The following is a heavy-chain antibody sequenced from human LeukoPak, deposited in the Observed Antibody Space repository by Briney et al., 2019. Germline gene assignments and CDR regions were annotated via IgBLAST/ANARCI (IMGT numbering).Heavy chain of an antibody. D-gene: IGHD5-18*01. CDR3: AAEMDTAMALDY. Sequence: ASVKVSCKASGFTFTSSAVQWVRQARGQRLEWIGWIVVGSGNTNYAQKFQERVTITRDMSTSTAYMEPSSLRSEDTAVYYCAAEMDTAMALDYWGQGTLVTVSS. CDR2: IVVGSGNT. J-gene: IGHJ4*02. CDR1: GFTFTSSA. V-gene: IGHV1-58*01.